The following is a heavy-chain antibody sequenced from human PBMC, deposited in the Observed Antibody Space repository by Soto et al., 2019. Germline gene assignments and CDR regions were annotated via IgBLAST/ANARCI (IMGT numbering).Heavy chain of an antibody. Sequence: PGGSLRISCAASGFTLSSYGMHWVRQAPGKGLEWVSYISSSRSTKYYADSVKGRFTISRDNAKNSLYLQMNSLRAEDTAVYYCARDCPGSSTTCYGNEWFDSWGQGTLVTVSS. CDR1: GFTLSSYG. CDR3: ARDCPGSSTTCYGNEWFDS. J-gene: IGHJ5*01. CDR2: ISSSRSTK. V-gene: IGHV3-48*01. D-gene: IGHD2-2*01.